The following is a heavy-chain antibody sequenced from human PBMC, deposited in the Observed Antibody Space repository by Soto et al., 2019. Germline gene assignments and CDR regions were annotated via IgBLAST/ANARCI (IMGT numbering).Heavy chain of an antibody. J-gene: IGHJ4*02. D-gene: IGHD3-3*01. Sequence: YPGASVKVSCKASGGTFSSYTISWVRQAPGQGLEWMGRIIPILGIANYAQKFQGRVTITADKSTSTAYMELSSLRSEDTAVYYCARAQRYYDFWSGYLGPFDYWGQGTLVTVSS. CDR1: GGTFSSYT. CDR2: IIPILGIA. V-gene: IGHV1-69*02. CDR3: ARAQRYYDFWSGYLGPFDY.